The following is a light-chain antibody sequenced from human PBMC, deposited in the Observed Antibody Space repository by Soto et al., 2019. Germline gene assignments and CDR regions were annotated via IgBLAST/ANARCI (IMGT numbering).Light chain of an antibody. J-gene: IGKJ4*01. CDR2: DAS. V-gene: IGKV1-6*01. CDR3: LQDYDYPLT. Sequence: AIQMTQSPSSLSASVGDRVTISCRASQGIRHDLGWYQQKPGKAPKLLIHDASSLQSGVPSRFSGSGSGTDFTLTISSLQPADFATYYCLQDYDYPLTFGGGTTVEIK. CDR1: QGIRHD.